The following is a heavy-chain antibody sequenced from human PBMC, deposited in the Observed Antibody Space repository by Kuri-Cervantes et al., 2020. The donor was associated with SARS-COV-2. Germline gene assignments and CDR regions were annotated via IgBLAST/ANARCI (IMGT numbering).Heavy chain of an antibody. Sequence: GGSLRLSCAASGFTFSSYAMHWVRQAPGKGLEWVAVISYDGSNKYYADSVKGRLTISRDNSKNTLYLQMNSLRAENTAVYYCARDLGLVHPFDIWGQGTMVTVSS. D-gene: IGHD3/OR15-3a*01. CDR1: GFTFSSYA. V-gene: IGHV3-30-3*01. CDR3: ARDLGLVHPFDI. CDR2: ISYDGSNK. J-gene: IGHJ3*02.